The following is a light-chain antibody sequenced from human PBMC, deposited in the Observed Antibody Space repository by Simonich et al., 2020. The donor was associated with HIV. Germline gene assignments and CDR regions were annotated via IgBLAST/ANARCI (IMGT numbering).Light chain of an antibody. CDR3: QQSYSTPHT. J-gene: IGKJ2*01. V-gene: IGKV1-39*01. Sequence: DIQLTQSPSFLSTSVGDRVTITCRASQGISSYLAWYQQKPGKAPKLLIYAASTLQSGVPSRFSGSGSGTDFTLTISSLQPDDFATYYCQQSYSTPHTFGQGTKLEIK. CDR2: AAS. CDR1: QGISSY.